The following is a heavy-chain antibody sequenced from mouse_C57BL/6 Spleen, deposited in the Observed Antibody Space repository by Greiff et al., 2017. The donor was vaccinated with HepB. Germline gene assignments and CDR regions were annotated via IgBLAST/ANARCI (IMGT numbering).Heavy chain of an antibody. CDR3: AREWSSYYYGSSCGYCDV. D-gene: IGHD1-1*01. CDR2: IYPGDGDT. CDR1: GYAFSSSW. V-gene: IGHV1-82*01. J-gene: IGHJ1*03. Sequence: VQLQQSGPELVKPGASVKISCKASGYAFSSSWMNWVKQRPGKGLEWIRRIYPGDGDTNYNGKFKGKATLTADKSSSTAYMQLSSLTSEDSAVYVCAREWSSYYYGSSCGYCDVWGTGTTVTVSS.